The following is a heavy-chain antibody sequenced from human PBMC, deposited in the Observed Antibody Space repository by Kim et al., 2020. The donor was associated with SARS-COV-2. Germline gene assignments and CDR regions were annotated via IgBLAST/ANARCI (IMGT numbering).Heavy chain of an antibody. CDR3: ARSPLGGEYRDFDY. J-gene: IGHJ4*02. CDR2: IRNKANSHTT. CDR1: GFTFSDYY. Sequence: GGSLRLSCAASGFTFSDYYMDWVRQAPGKGLEWVGRIRNKANSHTTEYAASVKGRFLISRDDSKSSLYLQMNSLEIDDTAVYYCARSPLGGEYRDFDYWGQGTLVTVSS. V-gene: IGHV3-72*01. D-gene: IGHD5-12*01.